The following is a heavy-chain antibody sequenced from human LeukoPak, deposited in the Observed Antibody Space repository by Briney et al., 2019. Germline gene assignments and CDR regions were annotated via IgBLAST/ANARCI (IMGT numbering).Heavy chain of an antibody. Sequence: GESLKISCKGSGYSFTSYWIGWVRQMPGKGLEWMGIIYPGDSDTRYSPSFQGQVTISADKSISTAYLQWSSLKASDTAMYYCARRGVGATTAVVLDDAFDIWGQGTMVTVSS. J-gene: IGHJ3*02. CDR3: ARRGVGATTAVVLDDAFDI. D-gene: IGHD1-26*01. CDR1: GYSFTSYW. V-gene: IGHV5-51*01. CDR2: IYPGDSDT.